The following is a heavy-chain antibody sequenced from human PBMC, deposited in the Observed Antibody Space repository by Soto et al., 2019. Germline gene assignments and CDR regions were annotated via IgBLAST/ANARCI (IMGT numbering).Heavy chain of an antibody. CDR3: AKDGGKDGYFGNWLDP. Sequence: SVKVSCKASGGTFSNYAITWVRQAPGQGLEWLGRIIPIFGSANYAQKFQGRVTITADESTTTAYMELSSLRSVDTAVYYCAKDGGKDGYFGNWLDPWGQGTLVTVSS. CDR2: IIPIFGSA. V-gene: IGHV1-69*13. J-gene: IGHJ5*02. D-gene: IGHD5-12*01. CDR1: GGTFSNYA.